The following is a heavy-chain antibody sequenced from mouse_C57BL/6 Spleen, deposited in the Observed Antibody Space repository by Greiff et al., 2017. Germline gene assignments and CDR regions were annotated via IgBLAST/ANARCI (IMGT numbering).Heavy chain of an antibody. J-gene: IGHJ4*01. D-gene: IGHD4-1*01. CDR2: IYPRDGST. V-gene: IGHV1-85*01. CDR1: GYTFTSYD. Sequence: QVQLQQSGPELVKPGASVKLSCKASGYTFTSYDITWVKQRPGQGLEWIGWIYPRDGSTKYNEKFKGEATLTVDTSSSTAYMELHSLTSEDAAVYFCANWDSYYAMDYWGQGTSVTVSS. CDR3: ANWDSYYAMDY.